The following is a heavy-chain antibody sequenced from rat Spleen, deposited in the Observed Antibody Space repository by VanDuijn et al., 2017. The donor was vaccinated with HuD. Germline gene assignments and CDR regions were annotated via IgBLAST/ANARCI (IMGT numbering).Heavy chain of an antibody. V-gene: IGHV3-3*01. CDR2: IDGTGST. CDR3: ARFPIYYYSALFDY. J-gene: IGHJ2*01. D-gene: IGHD1-1*01. Sequence: EVQLQESGPGLVKPSQSLSLTCSVSGYSITSNYWAWIRKFPGNKMEWMGYIDGTGSTNYSPSLESRISITRDTSKNQFFLQVNSVTTEDTATYYCARFPIYYYSALFDYWGQGVMVTVSS. CDR1: GYSITSNY.